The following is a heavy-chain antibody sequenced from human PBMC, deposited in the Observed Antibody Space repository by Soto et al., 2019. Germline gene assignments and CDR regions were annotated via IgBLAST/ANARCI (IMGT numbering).Heavy chain of an antibody. CDR1: GYTFTNYA. CDR2: INVGQGNT. Sequence: QVQLVQSGAEVKKPGASVKVFCKASGYTFTNYAIHVVRQAPGQRLEWMGWINVGQGNTEYSQKFQGRVTLTRDTSASTAYMELSSLRSEDTAVYYCARGSDNNGYYEFFDYWGQGALVTGTS. V-gene: IGHV1-3*01. CDR3: ARGSDNNGYYEFFDY. D-gene: IGHD3-3*01. J-gene: IGHJ4*02.